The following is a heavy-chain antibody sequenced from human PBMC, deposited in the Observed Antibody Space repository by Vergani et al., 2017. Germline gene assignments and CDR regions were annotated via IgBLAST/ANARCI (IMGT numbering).Heavy chain of an antibody. V-gene: IGHV4-31*11. CDR3: ARLDTQVTATSHFYCMDV. Sequence: QVQLQESGPGVVKPSQTLSLTCAVSGGSISSGDHCWTWIRQRPGKGLEWIGYIFYSGTTYDNPSLRSRLTISVDTSQNQFSLKLRSVTAADTAVYYCARLDTQVTATSHFYCMDVWGKGTTVVVSS. D-gene: IGHD2-21*02. CDR1: GGSISSGDHC. J-gene: IGHJ6*03. CDR2: IFYSGTT.